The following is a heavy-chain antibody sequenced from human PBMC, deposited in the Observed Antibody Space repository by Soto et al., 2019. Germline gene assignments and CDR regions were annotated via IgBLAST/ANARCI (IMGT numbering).Heavy chain of an antibody. CDR3: AGGTYSSSWID. D-gene: IGHD6-13*01. V-gene: IGHV4-61*01. CDR1: GASVSSGSYY. Sequence: SLTCTVSGASVSSGSYYWSWIRQPPGKGLEWIGYIHYTGSTTYNPSLKSRVTVSVDTSKNQFSLKLTSVTAADTAVYYCAGGTYSSSWIDWGQGTLVTVSS. CDR2: IHYTGST. J-gene: IGHJ4*02.